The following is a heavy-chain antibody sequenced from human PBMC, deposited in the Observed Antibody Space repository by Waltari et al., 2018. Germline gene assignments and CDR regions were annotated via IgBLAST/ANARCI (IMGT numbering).Heavy chain of an antibody. Sequence: QVQLVQSGAEVKKPGSSVKVSCKASGGTFSSYTISWVRQAPGQGLEWMGRIIPILGIANYAQKFQGRVTITADKSTSTAYMELSSLRSEDTAVYYCARVTHPNRIRQDTVTTQYYYYGMDVWGQGTTVTVSS. CDR2: IIPILGIA. CDR1: GGTFSSYT. V-gene: IGHV1-69*02. CDR3: ARVTHPNRIRQDTVTTQYYYYGMDV. D-gene: IGHD4-17*01. J-gene: IGHJ6*02.